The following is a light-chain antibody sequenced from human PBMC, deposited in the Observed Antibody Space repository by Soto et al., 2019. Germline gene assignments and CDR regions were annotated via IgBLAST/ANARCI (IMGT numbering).Light chain of an antibody. Sequence: IQMTQSPSSLSASVGDRLSITCRASQVITNDLGWYQQKPGKAPKRLIYAASTLQSGVPSRFSGNGSGTEFTLTISSLQPEDVATYYCLQLNTYPWTFGQGTKVEIK. CDR2: AAS. CDR3: LQLNTYPWT. J-gene: IGKJ1*01. CDR1: QVITND. V-gene: IGKV1-17*01.